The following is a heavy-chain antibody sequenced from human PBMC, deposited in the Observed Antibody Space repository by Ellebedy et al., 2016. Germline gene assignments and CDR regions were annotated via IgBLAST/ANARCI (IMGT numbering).Heavy chain of an antibody. CDR3: ARDPDVYGPDAFDF. Sequence: GESLKISCAASGFTFSSYPMHWVRQAPGKGQAWVAVISHDGSKKYYADSVKGRFTISRDNTKNTLYLQMNSLRAEDTAVYYCARDPDVYGPDAFDFWGQGTMVTVSS. V-gene: IGHV3-30-3*01. CDR1: GFTFSSYP. J-gene: IGHJ3*01. D-gene: IGHD3-10*01. CDR2: ISHDGSKK.